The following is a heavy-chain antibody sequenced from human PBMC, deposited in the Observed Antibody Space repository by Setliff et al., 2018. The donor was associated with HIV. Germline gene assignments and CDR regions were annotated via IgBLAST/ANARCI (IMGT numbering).Heavy chain of an antibody. Sequence: NLSETLSLTCTVSGGSVSSSSYFWGWIRQPPGKGLAWIGSIFYSGSSHYNPSLKSRAIISVDTSKNQFSLRLSSVTAADTAVYYCARLHPGGYDPYYYNYYMDVWGRGTTVTVS. J-gene: IGHJ6*03. D-gene: IGHD5-12*01. CDR1: GGSVSSSSYF. V-gene: IGHV4-39*01. CDR3: ARLHPGGYDPYYYNYYMDV. CDR2: IFYSGSS.